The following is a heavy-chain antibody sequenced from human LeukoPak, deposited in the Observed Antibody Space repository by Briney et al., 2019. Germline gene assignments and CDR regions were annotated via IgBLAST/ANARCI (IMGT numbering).Heavy chain of an antibody. CDR2: IKQDGSEK. CDR3: ARTQWLRFNFDY. D-gene: IGHD5-12*01. V-gene: IGHV3-7*03. CDR1: GFVFSSYW. Sequence: GSLRLSCAASGFVFSSYWMTWVRQAPGKGLEWVASIKQDGSEKYYVDSVKGRFTISRDNAKSSLYLQMNSLRAEDTAVYYCARTQWLRFNFDYWGQGTLVTVSS. J-gene: IGHJ4*02.